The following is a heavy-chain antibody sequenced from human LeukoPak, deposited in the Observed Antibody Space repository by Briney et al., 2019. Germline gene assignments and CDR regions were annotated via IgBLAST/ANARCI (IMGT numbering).Heavy chain of an antibody. D-gene: IGHD6-19*01. J-gene: IGHJ6*02. CDR1: GYSFTSYW. CDR2: IYPGDSDT. V-gene: IGHV5-51*01. CDR3: ARNLRRAVAGYGLDV. Sequence: GESLKISCKGSGYSFTSYWIGWVRQVPGKGLEWMGIIYPGDSDTRYSPSFQGQVIISADKSISTAYLQWSSLKASDTAMYYCARNLRRAVAGYGLDVWGQGTTVTVSS.